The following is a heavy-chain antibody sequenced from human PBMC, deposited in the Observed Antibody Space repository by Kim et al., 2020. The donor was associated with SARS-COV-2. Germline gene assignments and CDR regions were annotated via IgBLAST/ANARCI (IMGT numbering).Heavy chain of an antibody. V-gene: IGHV3-7*01. D-gene: IGHD6-6*01. Sequence: GGSLRLSCAASGFTFSSYWMTWVRQAPGKGLEWVANIKQDGSEKYYVDSVKGRFTISRDNVRNSLFLQINSLRAEDTAVYYCGRDTIAVRTGLQNRSPLEYWGRGTLVTVSS. J-gene: IGHJ4*02. CDR1: GFTFSSYW. CDR2: IKQDGSEK. CDR3: GRDTIAVRTGLQNRSPLEY.